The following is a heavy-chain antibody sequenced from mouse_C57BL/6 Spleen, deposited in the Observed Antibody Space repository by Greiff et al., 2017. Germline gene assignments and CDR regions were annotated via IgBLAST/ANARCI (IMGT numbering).Heavy chain of an antibody. V-gene: IGHV1-20*01. CDR1: GYSFTGYF. D-gene: IGHD1-1*01. J-gene: IGHJ1*03. CDR2: LNPYNGDT. Sequence: VQLQQSGPELVKPGDSVKISCKASGYSFTGYFMNWVMQSHGKSLEWIGRLNPYNGDTFYNQKFKGKATLTVDKSSSTAHMELRSLTSEDAAVYDCARSITTVVGRWYFDVWGTGTTVTVSS. CDR3: ARSITTVVGRWYFDV.